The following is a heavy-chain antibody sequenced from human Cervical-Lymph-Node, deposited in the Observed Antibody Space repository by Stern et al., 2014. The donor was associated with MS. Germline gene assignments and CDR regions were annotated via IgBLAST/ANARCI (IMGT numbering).Heavy chain of an antibody. D-gene: IGHD2-2*01. V-gene: IGHV4-31*03. J-gene: IGHJ5*01. Sequence: QLQLQESSPGLVKPSQTLSLTCTVSGGSISTGGYFWSWIRQHPGKGLEWIGFIYHSGSTSYTPSFMSRVPISVDTSKTQFSLTLSSVTAADTAVYYCARKGAIVPAAIENWFDSWGQGTLVTVSS. CDR1: GGSISTGGYF. CDR3: ARKGAIVPAAIENWFDS. CDR2: IYHSGST.